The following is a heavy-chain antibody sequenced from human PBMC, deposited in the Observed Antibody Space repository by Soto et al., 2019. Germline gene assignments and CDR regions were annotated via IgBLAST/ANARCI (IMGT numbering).Heavy chain of an antibody. Sequence: SETLSLTCTVSGGSISSGDYYWSWIRQPPGKGLEWIGYIYYSGSTYYNPSLKSRVTISVDTSKNQFSLKLSSVTAADTAVYYCARVGFGVPHHAFDIWGQGTMGTV. J-gene: IGHJ3*02. CDR3: ARVGFGVPHHAFDI. CDR2: IYYSGST. CDR1: GGSISSGDYY. V-gene: IGHV4-30-4*01. D-gene: IGHD3-3*01.